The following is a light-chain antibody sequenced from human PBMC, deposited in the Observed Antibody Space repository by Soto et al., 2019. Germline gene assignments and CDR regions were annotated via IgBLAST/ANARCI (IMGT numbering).Light chain of an antibody. V-gene: IGKV1-9*01. CDR3: QQGYTTPIT. Sequence: IQLTQSPSSLSASVGDSVTITCRASQGVSRYLSWYQQKPGRAPILLISAASTLQSGVPARFSGSGSGTDFTLSITSLQPEDFATYYCQQGYTTPITFGQGTRLEIK. CDR2: AAS. CDR1: QGVSRY. J-gene: IGKJ5*01.